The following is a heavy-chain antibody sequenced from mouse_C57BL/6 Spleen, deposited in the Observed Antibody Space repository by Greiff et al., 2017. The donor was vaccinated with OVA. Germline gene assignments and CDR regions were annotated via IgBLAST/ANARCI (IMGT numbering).Heavy chain of an antibody. D-gene: IGHD1-1*01. V-gene: IGHV1-50*01. CDR2: IDPSDSYT. CDR1: GYTFTSYW. Sequence: QVQLQQPGAELVKPGASVTLSCKASGYTFTSYWMQWVKQRPGKGLEWIGEIDPSDSYTTYNQKFKGKATLTVDKSSSPAYMHLSSLTSEDSAVYYCARSGLLRPSDYWGQGTTLTVSS. CDR3: ARSGLLRPSDY. J-gene: IGHJ2*01.